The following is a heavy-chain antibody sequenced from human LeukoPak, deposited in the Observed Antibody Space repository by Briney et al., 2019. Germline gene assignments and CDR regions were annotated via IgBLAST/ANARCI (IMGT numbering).Heavy chain of an antibody. V-gene: IGHV4-30-2*01. D-gene: IGHD1-26*01. CDR2: IYHSGST. CDR3: ARGGIVGATTHWFDP. J-gene: IGHJ5*02. CDR1: GGSISSGGYY. Sequence: PSETLSLTCTVSGGSISSGGYYWGWLRQPPGKGREWIGYIYHSGSTYYNPSLKSRVTISVDRSKNQFSLKLSSVTAADTAVYYCARGGIVGATTHWFDPWGQGTLVTVSS.